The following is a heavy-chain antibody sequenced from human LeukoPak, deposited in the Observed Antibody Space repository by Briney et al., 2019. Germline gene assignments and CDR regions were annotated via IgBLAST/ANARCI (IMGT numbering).Heavy chain of an antibody. Sequence: PGGSMTLSCAASGLTFNSYAMSCVRQAPGEGLEWVSVSSGSGGSTYYADSVKGRFTMSRDNSKNTVYLQMNSLRAEDTAVYYCAKGSDLWFGETWGQGTLVTVSS. V-gene: IGHV3-23*01. J-gene: IGHJ4*02. D-gene: IGHD3-10*01. CDR1: GLTFNSYA. CDR3: AKGSDLWFGET. CDR2: SSGSGGST.